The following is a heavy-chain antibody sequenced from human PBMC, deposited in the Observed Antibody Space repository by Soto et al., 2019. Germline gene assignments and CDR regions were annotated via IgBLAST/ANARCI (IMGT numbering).Heavy chain of an antibody. J-gene: IGHJ4*02. CDR3: ARSAPMEGGDKYYYDF. Sequence: QVQLVQSGAEVKKTGSSVKVSCKASGGNFNTFGFSWVRQAPGQGLEWMGGIIPFFGTAKYSQKFEDKITITADESTNTVYMDLRSLTFEDTAIYYCARSAPMEGGDKYYYDFWGQGALITVSS. D-gene: IGHD3-16*01. V-gene: IGHV1-69*01. CDR1: GGNFNTFG. CDR2: IIPFFGTA.